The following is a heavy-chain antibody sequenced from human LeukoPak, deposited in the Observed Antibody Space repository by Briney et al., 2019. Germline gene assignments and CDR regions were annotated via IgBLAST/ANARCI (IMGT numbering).Heavy chain of an antibody. CDR2: IYTSGST. Sequence: SETLSLTCTVSGGSISSSSYYWSWIRQPAGKGLEWIGRIYTSGSTNYNPSLKSRVTMSVDTSKNQFSLKLSSVTAADTAVYYCARSEKWEPYYFDYWGQGTLVTVSS. CDR1: GGSISSSSYY. V-gene: IGHV4-61*02. CDR3: ARSEKWEPYYFDY. J-gene: IGHJ4*02. D-gene: IGHD1-26*01.